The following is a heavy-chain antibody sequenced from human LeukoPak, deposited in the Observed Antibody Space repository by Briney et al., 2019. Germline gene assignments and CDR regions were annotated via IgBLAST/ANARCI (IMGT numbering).Heavy chain of an antibody. CDR1: GGSISSYY. V-gene: IGHV4-59*12. CDR3: ARGTHCGGDCYAFDI. CDR2: IYYSGST. Sequence: SETLSLTCTVSGGSISSYYWSWIRQPPGKGLEWIGYIYYSGSTNYNPSLKSRVTISVDTSKNQFSLKLSSVTAADTAVYYCARGTHCGGDCYAFDIWGQGTMVTVSS. J-gene: IGHJ3*02. D-gene: IGHD2-21*01.